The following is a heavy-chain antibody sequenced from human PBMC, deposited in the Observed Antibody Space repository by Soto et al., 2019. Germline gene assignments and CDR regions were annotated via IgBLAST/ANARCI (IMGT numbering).Heavy chain of an antibody. Sequence: QVQLQESGPGLVKPSQTLSLTCTVSGGSISSGGYYCSWIRQNPGQGLEWIGYIYYSGSTYYNPYLKSRVTISVDTTHNQFSLKLSSVTAADTDVYYCARSGYSYGPNPLLYWGHGTLVTVSS. CDR3: ARSGYSYGPNPLLY. V-gene: IGHV4-31*03. CDR1: GGSISSGGYY. J-gene: IGHJ4*01. CDR2: IYYSGST. D-gene: IGHD5-18*01.